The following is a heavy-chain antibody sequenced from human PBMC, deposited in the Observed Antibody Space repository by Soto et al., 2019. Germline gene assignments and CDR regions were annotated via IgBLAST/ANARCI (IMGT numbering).Heavy chain of an antibody. Sequence: SETLSLTCAVSGYSISSGYYWGWIRQPPGKGLEWIGSIYHSGSTYYNPSLKSRVTISVDTSKNQFSLKLSSVTAADTAVYYCASFWEYNWNYDWFDPWGQGTLVTVSS. CDR3: ASFWEYNWNYDWFDP. V-gene: IGHV4-38-2*01. CDR1: GYSISSGYY. D-gene: IGHD1-7*01. CDR2: IYHSGST. J-gene: IGHJ5*02.